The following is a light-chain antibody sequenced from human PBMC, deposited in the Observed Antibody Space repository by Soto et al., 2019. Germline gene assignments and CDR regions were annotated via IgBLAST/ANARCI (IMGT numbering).Light chain of an antibody. V-gene: IGLV2-8*01. CDR3: SSYSGTKTLV. J-gene: IGLJ2*01. CDR2: EVS. Sequence: QSPLTQPPSASGSPGQSVTISCTGTISDIGTYYYVSWYQQHPGKAPKLIIYEVSERPSGVPDRFSGSKAGNTASLTVSGRQAEDEAHYYCSSYSGTKTLVFGGGTKVTVL. CDR1: ISDIGTYYY.